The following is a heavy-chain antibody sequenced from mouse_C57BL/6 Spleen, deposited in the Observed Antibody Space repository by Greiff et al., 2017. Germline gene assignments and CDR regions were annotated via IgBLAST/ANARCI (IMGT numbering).Heavy chain of an antibody. CDR1: GYTFTDYA. CDR2: IDPETGGT. V-gene: IGHV1-15*01. CDR3: TRWGLDFDY. Sequence: VQLQQSGAELVRPGASVTLSCKASGYTFTDYAMHWVKQTPVHGLEWIGAIDPETGGTAYNQKLKGKASLTADKSSSTAYMELRSLTSEDSAVYYCTRWGLDFDYWGQGTTLTVSS. D-gene: IGHD3-3*01. J-gene: IGHJ2*01.